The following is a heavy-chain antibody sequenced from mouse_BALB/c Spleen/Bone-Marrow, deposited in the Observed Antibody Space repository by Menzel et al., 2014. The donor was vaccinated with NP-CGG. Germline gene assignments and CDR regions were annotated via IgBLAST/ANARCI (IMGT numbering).Heavy chain of an antibody. CDR3: NAREAMDY. J-gene: IGHJ4*01. V-gene: IGHV14-4*02. Sequence: VQLQQSGAELVRSGASVKLSCTAFGFNIKDYYMHWVKQRPEQGLEWIGWIDPENGDTEYAPKFQGKATMTADTSSNTAYLQISSLTSEDTAVYYWNAREAMDYWGQGTPVTVSS. CDR2: IDPENGDT. CDR1: GFNIKDYY.